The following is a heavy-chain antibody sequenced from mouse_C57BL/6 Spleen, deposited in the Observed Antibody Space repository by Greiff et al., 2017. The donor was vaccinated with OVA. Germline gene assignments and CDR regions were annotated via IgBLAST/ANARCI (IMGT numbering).Heavy chain of an antibody. CDR1: GYSFTGYS. CDR2: INPSTGGT. V-gene: IGHV1-42*01. CDR3: ARYGGITTVVATPFDY. J-gene: IGHJ2*01. Sequence: EVQLVQSGPELAKPGASVKISCKASGYSFTGYSMNWVKQSPEKSLEWIGEINPSTGGTTYNQKFKAKATLTVDKSSSTAYMQLKGLTSEDSAVYDCARYGGITTVVATPFDYWGQGTTLTVSS. D-gene: IGHD1-1*01.